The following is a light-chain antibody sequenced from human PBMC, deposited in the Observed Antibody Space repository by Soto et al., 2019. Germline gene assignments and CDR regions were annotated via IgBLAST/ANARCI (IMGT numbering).Light chain of an antibody. CDR3: QHLNSYPIT. J-gene: IGKJ5*01. CDR2: AAS. CDR1: QGISSF. V-gene: IGKV1-9*01. Sequence: DIQLTRSPSFVSASVGDRVTITCRASQGISSFLAWHQQKQGKAPKLLVYAASTSQSGVPSRFSGSGYGAEFNLTTSSLQPEDLATYYCQHLNSYPITFGQGTRLEIK.